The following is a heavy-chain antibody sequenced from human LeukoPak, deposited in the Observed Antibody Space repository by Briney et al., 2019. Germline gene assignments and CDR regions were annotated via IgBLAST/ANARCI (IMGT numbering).Heavy chain of an antibody. J-gene: IGHJ6*02. D-gene: IGHD3-22*01. Sequence: ASVKVSCKASGYTFTSYDINWVRQATGQGLEWMGWMNPNSGNIGYAQKFQGRVTMTRNTSISTAYMELSSLRSEDTAVYYCARDGSGYYFYYYYYGMDVWGQGTTVTVSS. CDR2: MNPNSGNI. CDR3: ARDGSGYYFYYYYYGMDV. V-gene: IGHV1-8*01. CDR1: GYTFTSYD.